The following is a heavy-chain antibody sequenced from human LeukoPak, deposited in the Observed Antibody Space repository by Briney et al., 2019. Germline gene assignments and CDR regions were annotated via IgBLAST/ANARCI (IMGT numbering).Heavy chain of an antibody. D-gene: IGHD3-10*01. CDR2: ISERGGST. J-gene: IGHJ4*02. CDR3: AKRGIVIRGILVVGYHQEAYHYDF. CDR1: GISLSNYA. Sequence: GGSLRLSCVVSGISLSNYAMTWVRQAPGKGLEWVSYISERGGSTTYADSVKGRFTISRDTSLNTLYLQMASLRAEDTAVYFCAKRGIVIRGILVVGYHQEAYHYDFWGQGVLVTVSS. V-gene: IGHV3-23*01.